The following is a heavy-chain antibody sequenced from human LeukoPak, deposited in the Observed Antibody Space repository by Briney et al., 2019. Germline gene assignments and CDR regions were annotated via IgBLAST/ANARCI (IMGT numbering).Heavy chain of an antibody. D-gene: IGHD1-26*01. V-gene: IGHV4-4*02. CDR2: ISLAGRT. Sequence: SETLSLTCGVSGGSITTTNYWSWVRQPPGGGLEWIGEISLAGRTRYNPSLKNRVNISIDESKNHLYLNLASVTAADTAVYYCSRESGPFCPFAHWGQGTLLAVTS. CDR3: SRESGPFCPFAH. CDR1: GGSITTTNY. J-gene: IGHJ4*02.